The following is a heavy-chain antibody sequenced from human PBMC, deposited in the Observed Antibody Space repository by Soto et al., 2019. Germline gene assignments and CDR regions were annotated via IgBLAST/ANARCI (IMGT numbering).Heavy chain of an antibody. D-gene: IGHD1-1*01. CDR1: GFTFSSYS. CDR3: ARGRRNDY. Sequence: GGSLRLSCAVSGFTFSSYSMNWVRQAPGKGLEWVSYISSSSSTIYYADSVKGRFTISRDNAKNSLYLQMNSLRAEDTAVYYCARGRRNDYWGQGTLVTVSS. V-gene: IGHV3-48*01. J-gene: IGHJ4*02. CDR2: ISSSSSTI.